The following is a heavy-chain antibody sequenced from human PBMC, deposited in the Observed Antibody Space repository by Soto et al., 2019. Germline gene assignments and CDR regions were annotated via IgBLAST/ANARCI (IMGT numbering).Heavy chain of an antibody. CDR1: GFTFSSYG. Sequence: QVQLVESGGGVVQPGRSLRLSCAASGFTFSSYGMHWVRQAPGKGLEWVAVIWYDGSNKYYADSVKGRFTISRDNSKNTLYLQMNSLRAEDTAVYYCARDRDYYVSGTHFDYWGQGTLVTVSS. V-gene: IGHV3-33*01. CDR2: IWYDGSNK. D-gene: IGHD3-10*01. J-gene: IGHJ4*02. CDR3: ARDRDYYVSGTHFDY.